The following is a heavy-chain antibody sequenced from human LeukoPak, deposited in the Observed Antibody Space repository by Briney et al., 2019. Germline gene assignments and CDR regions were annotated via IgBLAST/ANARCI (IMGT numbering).Heavy chain of an antibody. CDR3: ASMGYCSSTSCYSWFDP. CDR1: GYTFTGYY. D-gene: IGHD2-2*01. Sequence: ASVKVSFKASGYTFTGYYMHWVRQAPGQGLEWMGWINPNSGGTNYAQKFQGRVTMTRDTSISTAYMELSRLRSDDTAVYYCASMGYCSSTSCYSWFDPWGQGTLVTVSS. CDR2: INPNSGGT. J-gene: IGHJ5*02. V-gene: IGHV1-2*02.